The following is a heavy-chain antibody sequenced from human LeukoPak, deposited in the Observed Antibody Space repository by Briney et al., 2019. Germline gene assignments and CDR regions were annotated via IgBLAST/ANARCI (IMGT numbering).Heavy chain of an antibody. V-gene: IGHV3-7*01. CDR1: GFTFSSYS. CDR2: IKQDGSEK. J-gene: IGHJ4*02. CDR3: ARGRIQLWLPEYYFDY. Sequence: GGSLRLSCAASGFTFSSYSMNWVRQAPGKGLEWVANIKQDGSEKYYVDSVKGRFTISRDNAKNSLYLQMNSLRAEDTAVYYCARGRIQLWLPEYYFDYWGQGTLVTVSS. D-gene: IGHD5-18*01.